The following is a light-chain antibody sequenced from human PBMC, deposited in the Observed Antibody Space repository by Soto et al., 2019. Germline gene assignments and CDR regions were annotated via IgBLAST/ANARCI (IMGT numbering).Light chain of an antibody. CDR1: SSDVGGYNY. CDR3: SSYTSSSTGV. J-gene: IGLJ2*01. CDR2: DVS. Sequence: HSVLTQPASVSGSPGQSITISCTGTSSDVGGYNYVSWYQQHPGKAPKLMIYDVSNRPLGVSNRFSGSKSGNTASLTISALQAEDEADYYCSSYTSSSTGVFGGGTKLTVL. V-gene: IGLV2-14*01.